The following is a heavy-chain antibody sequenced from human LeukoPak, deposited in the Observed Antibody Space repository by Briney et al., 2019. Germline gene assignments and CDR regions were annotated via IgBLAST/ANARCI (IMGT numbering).Heavy chain of an antibody. CDR1: GFTFSSYG. Sequence: GRSLRLSCAASGFTFSSYGMHWVRQAPGKGLEWVAVIWYDGSNKYYADSVKGRFTISRDNSKNTLYLQMNSLRAEDTAVYYCARDIRYSSGSIDYWGQGTLVTVSS. CDR2: IWYDGSNK. D-gene: IGHD6-19*01. V-gene: IGHV3-33*01. J-gene: IGHJ4*02. CDR3: ARDIRYSSGSIDY.